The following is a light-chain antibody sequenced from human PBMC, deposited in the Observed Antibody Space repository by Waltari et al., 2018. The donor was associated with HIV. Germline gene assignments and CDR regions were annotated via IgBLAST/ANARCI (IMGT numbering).Light chain of an antibody. CDR1: QRVSGSY. Sequence: EIVLTQSPGTLSLSPGERATLSCRASQRVSGSYLAWYQQKPGRAPRLLIYNTSNRSTGIPNRFNGGGSVTDFTLTISRLDPEDFAVYYCQHYGSSPPLTFGQGTRLEIK. V-gene: IGKV3-20*01. CDR3: QHYGSSPPLT. J-gene: IGKJ5*01. CDR2: NTS.